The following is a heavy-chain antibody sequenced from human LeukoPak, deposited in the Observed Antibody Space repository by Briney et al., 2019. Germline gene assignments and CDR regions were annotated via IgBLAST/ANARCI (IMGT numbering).Heavy chain of an antibody. D-gene: IGHD3-22*01. CDR1: GGSFSSRPYY. CDR3: ARTYYDISGYFPNYFDY. V-gene: IGHV4-61*02. J-gene: IGHJ4*02. CDR2: IYTSGDT. Sequence: SETLSLTCTVSGGSFSSRPYYWSWIRQPAGKGLEWIGRIYTSGDTDYNPSLKSRVTISVDTSKNQFSLKLSSVTAADTAVYYCARTYYDISGYFPNYFDYWGPGTLVTVSS.